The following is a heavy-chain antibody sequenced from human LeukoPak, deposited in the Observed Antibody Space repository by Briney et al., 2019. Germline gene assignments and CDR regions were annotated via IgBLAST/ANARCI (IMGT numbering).Heavy chain of an antibody. J-gene: IGHJ4*02. V-gene: IGHV4-39*01. Sequence: PSETLSLTCTVSGGSISSSSYYWGWIRQPPGKGLEWIGSTLYSGSTYYNPSLKSRVTISVDASKNQFSLKATSVTAADTAVYYCARQDLGELSFYYWGQGTLVTVSS. CDR2: TLYSGST. CDR1: GGSISSSSYY. D-gene: IGHD3-16*02. CDR3: ARQDLGELSFYY.